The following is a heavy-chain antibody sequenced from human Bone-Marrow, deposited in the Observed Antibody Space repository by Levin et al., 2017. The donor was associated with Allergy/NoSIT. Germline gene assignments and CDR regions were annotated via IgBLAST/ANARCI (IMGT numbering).Heavy chain of an antibody. J-gene: IGHJ6*02. CDR3: ASRLTASGGLDV. CDR2: INTNSGYV. Sequence: GGSLRLSCAVSGVTRNTYTLTWVRQPPGKGLEWVSSINTNSGYVHHGESVKGRFTISRDNSTTLLFLQMNRLRDENTGTYYCASRLTASGGLDVWGHGTTVTVSS. CDR1: GVTRNTYT. V-gene: IGHV3-21*04. D-gene: IGHD5-18*01.